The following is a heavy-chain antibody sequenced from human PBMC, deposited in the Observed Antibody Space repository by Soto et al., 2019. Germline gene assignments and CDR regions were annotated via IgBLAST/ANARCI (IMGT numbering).Heavy chain of an antibody. V-gene: IGHV1-3*01. Sequence: QVQLVQSGAEVKKPGASVKVSCKASGYTFTNYAVHWVRQAPGQRLEWMGWINAGNGNTKYSQKFQARVTITRDTXAXTVXMELSSLRSEDTAVYYCARGERYYYDSSGYFGFDYWGQGTLVTVSS. CDR1: GYTFTNYA. D-gene: IGHD3-22*01. CDR2: INAGNGNT. CDR3: ARGERYYYDSSGYFGFDY. J-gene: IGHJ4*02.